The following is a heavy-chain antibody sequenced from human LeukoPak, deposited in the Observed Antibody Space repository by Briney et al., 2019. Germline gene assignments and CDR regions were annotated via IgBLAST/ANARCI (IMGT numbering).Heavy chain of an antibody. D-gene: IGHD6-13*01. CDR1: GGSISSYY. CDR2: VFHSGST. Sequence: PSETLSLTCTVSGGSISSYYWGWIRQPPGKGLEWIGSVFHSGSTYYNPSLKSQVSTSVDTSKNQFSLKLISLTAADTAVYYCARESYSSNWGSDYWGQGILVTVSS. CDR3: ARESYSSNWGSDY. V-gene: IGHV4-39*01. J-gene: IGHJ4*02.